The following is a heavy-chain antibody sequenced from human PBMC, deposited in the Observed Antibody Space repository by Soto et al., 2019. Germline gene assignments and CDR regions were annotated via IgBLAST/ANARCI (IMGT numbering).Heavy chain of an antibody. J-gene: IGHJ6*02. CDR1: GFTFSTYG. D-gene: IGHD5-18*01. CDR3: ARDPDTALVTFYYYGMDV. Sequence: GGSLRLSCAASGFTFSTYGMHWVRQAPGKGLEWVAVIWYDGSNEYYADSVKGRFTISRDNSKNSLYLQMNSLRAEDTAVYYCARDPDTALVTFYYYGMDVWGQGTTVTVSS. CDR2: IWYDGSNE. V-gene: IGHV3-33*01.